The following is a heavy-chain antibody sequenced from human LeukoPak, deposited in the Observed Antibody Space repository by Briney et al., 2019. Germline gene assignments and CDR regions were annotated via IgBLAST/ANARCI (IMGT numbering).Heavy chain of an antibody. CDR3: ARDVGGSLDY. Sequence: PGGSLRLSCEASGFTFSTYWMAWVRQAPGKGLEWVANIKGDESARHQADSVKGRFTSTRDNAKESAYLQMSSLRGEDTAVYYCARDVGGSLDYWGQGTLVTVSS. D-gene: IGHD1-26*01. CDR2: IKGDESAR. CDR1: GFTFSTYW. V-gene: IGHV3-7*01. J-gene: IGHJ4*02.